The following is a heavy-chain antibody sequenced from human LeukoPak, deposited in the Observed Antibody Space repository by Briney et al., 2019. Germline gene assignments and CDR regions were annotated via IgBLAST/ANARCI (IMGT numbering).Heavy chain of an antibody. D-gene: IGHD2-2*01. CDR2: IYYSGST. CDR1: GGSISSSSYY. V-gene: IGHV4-39*01. Sequence: KPSETLSLTCTVSGGSISSSSYYWGWIRQPPGKGLEWIGSIYYSGSTYYNPSLKSRVTISVDTSKNQFSLKLSSVTAADTAVYYCARRSSSGYYGMDVWGQGTTVTVPS. J-gene: IGHJ6*02. CDR3: ARRSSSGYYGMDV.